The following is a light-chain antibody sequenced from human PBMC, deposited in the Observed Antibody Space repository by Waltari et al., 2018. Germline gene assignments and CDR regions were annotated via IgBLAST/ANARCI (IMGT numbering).Light chain of an antibody. CDR3: MQATHWPYT. J-gene: IGKJ2*01. CDR2: QVS. Sequence: DAVMTPSPLPLPVTLGQPASISCRSSQSLVFGDGNTYLNWFQQRPGKSPRRLIYQVSNRDSGVPDRFSGSGSGTDFTLIISRVESEDLGVYYCMQATHWPYTFGQGTKLEIK. V-gene: IGKV2-30*01. CDR1: QSLVFGDGNTY.